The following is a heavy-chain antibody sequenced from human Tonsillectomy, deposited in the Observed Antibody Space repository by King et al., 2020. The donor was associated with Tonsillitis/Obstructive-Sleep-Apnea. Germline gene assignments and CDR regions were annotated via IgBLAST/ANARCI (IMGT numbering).Heavy chain of an antibody. CDR1: GFTFDDYA. CDR2: ISGYGDST. Sequence: VQLVESGGGVVQPGGSLRLSCTASGFTFDDYAMHWVRQAPGKGLEWVSLISGYGDSTYYTDSVKGRFTISKDNSKNSLYLKMNSLRIDDTALYYCAKNMAPYNGNGEDAFDIWGQGTMVTVSS. D-gene: IGHD1-1*01. CDR3: AKNMAPYNGNGEDAFDI. V-gene: IGHV3-43*02. J-gene: IGHJ3*02.